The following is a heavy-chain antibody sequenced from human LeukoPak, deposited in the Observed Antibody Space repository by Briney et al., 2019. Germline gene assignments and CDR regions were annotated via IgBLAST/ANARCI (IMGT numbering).Heavy chain of an antibody. V-gene: IGHV3-11*03. D-gene: IGHD2-15*01. CDR3: TRHPAEGDY. CDR1: GFTFSDYY. CDR2: ISGSSDNT. Sequence: GGSLRLSCAASGFTFSDYYMSWIRQAPGKGLEWVSYISGSSDNTNYADSVKGRFTISRDNAKNSLYVQMNSLRAEDTAVYYCTRHPAEGDYWGQGTLVTVSS. J-gene: IGHJ4*02.